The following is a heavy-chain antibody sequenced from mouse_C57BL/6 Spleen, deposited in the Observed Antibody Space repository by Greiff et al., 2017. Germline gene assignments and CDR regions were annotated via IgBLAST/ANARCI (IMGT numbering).Heavy chain of an antibody. CDR1: GYTFTSYW. CDR3: ASRDYGSNVDY. D-gene: IGHD1-1*01. V-gene: IGHV1-69*01. Sequence: QVQLQQPGAELVMPGASVKLSCKASGYTFTSYWMHWVKQRPGQGLEWIGEIDPSNSYTNYNQKFKGNSTLTVDKSSSTAYMQLSSLTSEDSAVYYCASRDYGSNVDYWGQGTTLTVSS. J-gene: IGHJ2*01. CDR2: IDPSNSYT.